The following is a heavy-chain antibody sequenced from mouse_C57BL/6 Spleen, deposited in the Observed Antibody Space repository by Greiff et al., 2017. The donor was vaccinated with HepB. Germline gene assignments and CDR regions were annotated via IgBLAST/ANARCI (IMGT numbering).Heavy chain of an antibody. V-gene: IGHV1-69*01. CDR2: IDPSDSYT. J-gene: IGHJ3*01. D-gene: IGHD3-2*02. CDR3: ARGRDSSGPFAY. CDR1: GYTFTSYW. Sequence: VKLQQPGAELVMPGASVKLSCKASGYTFTSYWMHWVKQRPGQGLEWIGEIDPSDSYTNYNQKFKGKSTLTVDKSSSTAYMQLSSLTSEDSAVYYCARGRDSSGPFAYWGQGTLVTVSA.